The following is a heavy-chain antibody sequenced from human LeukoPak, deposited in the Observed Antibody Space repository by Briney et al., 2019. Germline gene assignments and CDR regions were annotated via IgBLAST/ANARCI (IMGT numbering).Heavy chain of an antibody. CDR3: ARTLIAAVVLLPHY. V-gene: IGHV3-23*01. D-gene: IGHD6-13*01. CDR2: IHGGDSSGVTT. CDR1: GFTLYHYG. J-gene: IGHJ4*02. Sequence: GGSLRLSCAASGFTLYHYGMSWVRQAPGKRLEWVSSIHGGDSSGVTTFYADSVKGRFTISRDNSKNTLYLQMNSLRAEDTAVYYCARTLIAAVVLLPHYWGQGTLVTVSS.